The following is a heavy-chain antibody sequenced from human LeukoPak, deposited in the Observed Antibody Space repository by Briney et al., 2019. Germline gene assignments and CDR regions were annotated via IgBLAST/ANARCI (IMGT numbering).Heavy chain of an antibody. D-gene: IGHD1-26*01. Sequence: PGGSLRLSCVASGFLFSTYSMNWVRQAPGKGLEWVSYISSRSSTIYYTDSVKGRFTISRDNAKNSLYLQMNSLRGEDTAVYYCARDRFTILGTSGDDGINDYWGQGTLVTVSS. CDR1: GFLFSTYS. V-gene: IGHV3-48*01. CDR2: ISSRSSTI. J-gene: IGHJ4*02. CDR3: ARDRFTILGTSGDDGINDY.